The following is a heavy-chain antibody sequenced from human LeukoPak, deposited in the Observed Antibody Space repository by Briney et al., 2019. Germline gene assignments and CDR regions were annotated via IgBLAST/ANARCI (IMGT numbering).Heavy chain of an antibody. CDR1: GFTVSDNY. CDR2: ISGSGGST. D-gene: IGHD2-2*01. Sequence: GGSLRLSCAASGFTVSDNYMSWVRQAPGKGLEWVSVISGSGGSTYYADSVKGRFTISRDNSKNTLYLQMNSLRAEDTAVYYCAKGIVVVPAAILAYDYWGQGTLVTVSS. J-gene: IGHJ4*02. V-gene: IGHV3-23*01. CDR3: AKGIVVVPAAILAYDY.